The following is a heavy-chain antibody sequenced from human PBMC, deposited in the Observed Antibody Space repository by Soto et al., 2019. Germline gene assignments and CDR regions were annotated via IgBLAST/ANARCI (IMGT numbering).Heavy chain of an antibody. V-gene: IGHV3-30*18. Sequence: QVQLVESGGGVVQPGRSLRLSCAASGFTFSNYGMHWVHQAPGKGLEWVAVISYDGSNKYHADSVKGRFTISRDNSKNTLYLQMNSLRAEDTAVYYCAKVGFSGSSTYYYYYGMDVWGQGTTVTVSS. CDR3: AKVGFSGSSTYYYYYGMDV. D-gene: IGHD1-26*01. CDR2: ISYDGSNK. CDR1: GFTFSNYG. J-gene: IGHJ6*02.